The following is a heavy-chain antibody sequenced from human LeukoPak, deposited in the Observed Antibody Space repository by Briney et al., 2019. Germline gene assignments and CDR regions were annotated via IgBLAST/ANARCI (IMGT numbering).Heavy chain of an antibody. J-gene: IGHJ6*02. CDR3: AREGGAAAGYFPYYYYYYGMDV. D-gene: IGHD6-13*01. CDR1: GGSISSYY. CDR2: IYYSGST. Sequence: SETLSLTCTISGGSISSYYWSWIRQPPGKGLEWIGYIYYSGSTNYNPSLKSRVTISVDTSKNQFSLKLSSVTAADTAVYYCAREGGAAAGYFPYYYYYYGMDVWGQGTTVTVSS. V-gene: IGHV4-59*12.